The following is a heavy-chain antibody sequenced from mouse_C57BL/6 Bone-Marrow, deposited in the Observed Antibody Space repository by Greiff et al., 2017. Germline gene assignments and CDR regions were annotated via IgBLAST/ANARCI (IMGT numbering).Heavy chain of an antibody. CDR3: ARFGGLRTFGY. Sequence: VQLQQSGAELVKPGASVKISCKASGYAFSSYWMNWVKQRPGKGLEWIGQIYPGDGDTNYNGKFKGNATLTADKSTSTAYMQLGSLTSEDSAVYFCARFGGLRTFGYWGQGTTLTVSS. CDR2: IYPGDGDT. J-gene: IGHJ2*01. D-gene: IGHD2-4*01. CDR1: GYAFSSYW. V-gene: IGHV1-80*01.